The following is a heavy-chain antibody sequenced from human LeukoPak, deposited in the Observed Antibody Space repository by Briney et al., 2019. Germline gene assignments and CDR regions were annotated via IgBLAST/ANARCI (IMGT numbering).Heavy chain of an antibody. CDR2: IYYSGST. J-gene: IGHJ4*02. CDR1: GGSISSSSYY. D-gene: IGHD6-19*01. Sequence: KPSETLSLTCTVSGGSISSSSYYWGWIRQPPGKGLEWIGSIYYSGSTYYNPSLKSRVTISVDTSKNQFSLKLSSVTAADTAVYYCARPQGVGDSSGWSGYFDYWGQGTLVTVSS. V-gene: IGHV4-39*01. CDR3: ARPQGVGDSSGWSGYFDY.